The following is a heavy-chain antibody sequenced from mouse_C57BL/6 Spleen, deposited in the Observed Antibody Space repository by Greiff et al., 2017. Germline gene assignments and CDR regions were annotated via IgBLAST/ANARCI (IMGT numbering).Heavy chain of an antibody. D-gene: IGHD2-5*01. CDR1: GFTFSDYG. Sequence: EVKLMESGGGLVKPGGSLKLSCAASGFTFSDYGMHWVRQAPETGLEWVAYISSGSSTIYYADTVKGRFTISRDNAKNTLFLQMTSLRSEDTAMYYCARGSNYAWFAYWGQGTLVTVSA. CDR3: ARGSNYAWFAY. V-gene: IGHV5-17*01. CDR2: ISSGSSTI. J-gene: IGHJ3*01.